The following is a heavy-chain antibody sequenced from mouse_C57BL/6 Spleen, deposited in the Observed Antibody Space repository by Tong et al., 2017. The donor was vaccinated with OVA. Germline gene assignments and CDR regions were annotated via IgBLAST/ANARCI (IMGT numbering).Heavy chain of an antibody. Sequence: DLVKPGASVKLSCKASGYTFTSYWINWIKQRPGQGLEWIGRIAPGSGSTYYNEMFKGKATLTVDTSSSTAYIQLSSLSSEDSAVYFCARKGYFDYWGQGTTLTVSS. V-gene: IGHV1S41*01. CDR2: IAPGSGST. J-gene: IGHJ2*01. CDR3: ARKGYFDY. CDR1: GYTFTSYW.